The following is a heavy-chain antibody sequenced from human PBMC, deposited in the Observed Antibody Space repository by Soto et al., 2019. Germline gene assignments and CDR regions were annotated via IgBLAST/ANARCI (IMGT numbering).Heavy chain of an antibody. CDR1: GGTFSIYT. CDR3: AREDRDQVIGLVPAAIEAMDV. Sequence: QVQLVQSGAEVKKPGSSVKVSCKASGGTFSIYTITWVRQARGQGLEWMGRIIPIFDIATNAQKFQGRLTITADKSTSTASMEPRSLRSEDTAVYYCAREDRDQVIGLVPAAIEAMDVWGQGTTVTVSS. J-gene: IGHJ6*02. CDR2: IIPIFDIA. V-gene: IGHV1-69*08. D-gene: IGHD2-2*01.